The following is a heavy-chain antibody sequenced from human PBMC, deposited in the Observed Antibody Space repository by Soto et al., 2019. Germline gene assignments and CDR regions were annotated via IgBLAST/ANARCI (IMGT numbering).Heavy chain of an antibody. Sequence: SETLSLTCAVSGYSISSGYYWGWSRQPPGKGLGWIGSIYHSGSTYYNPSLKSRVTISVDTSKNQFSLKQTSVTAADTAVYYCSRGGIAVLVDVPHWFDPWGQGTLVTVSS. CDR2: IYHSGST. V-gene: IGHV4-38-2*01. D-gene: IGHD2-15*01. CDR1: GYSISSGYY. J-gene: IGHJ5*02. CDR3: SRGGIAVLVDVPHWFDP.